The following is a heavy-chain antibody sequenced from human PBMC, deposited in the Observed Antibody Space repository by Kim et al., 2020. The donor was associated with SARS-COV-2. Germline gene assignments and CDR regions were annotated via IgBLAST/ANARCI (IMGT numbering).Heavy chain of an antibody. Sequence: STYDADSVKGRFTISRDNSKNALYLQMNSLRAEDTAVFYCARDLVGAGDYWGQGTLVTVSS. CDR3: ARDLVGAGDY. V-gene: IGHV3-53*01. CDR2: ST. J-gene: IGHJ4*02. D-gene: IGHD1-26*01.